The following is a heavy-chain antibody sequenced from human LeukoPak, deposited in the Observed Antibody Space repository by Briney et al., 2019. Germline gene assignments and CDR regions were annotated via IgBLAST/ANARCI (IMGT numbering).Heavy chain of an antibody. D-gene: IGHD3-10*01. V-gene: IGHV3-49*04. CDR1: GFTFGDYA. CDR3: TRDLYYYGSGGTDY. Sequence: GRSLRLSCTASGFTFGDYAMSWVRQAPGKGLEWVGFIRSKAYGGTTEYAASVKGRFTISRDDSKNIAYLQMNSLKTEETAVYYCTRDLYYYGSGGTDYWGQGTLVTVSS. J-gene: IGHJ4*02. CDR2: IRSKAYGGTT.